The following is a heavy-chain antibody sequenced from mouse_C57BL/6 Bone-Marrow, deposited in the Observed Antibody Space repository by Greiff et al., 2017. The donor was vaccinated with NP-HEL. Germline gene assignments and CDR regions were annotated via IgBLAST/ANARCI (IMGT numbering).Heavy chain of an antibody. D-gene: IGHD2-12*01. J-gene: IGHJ3*01. CDR1: GYSFTGYY. CDR3: AREGYYTWFAY. Sequence: EVMLVESGPELVKPGASVKISCKASGYSFTGYYMNWVKQSPEKSLEWIGEINPSTGGTTYNQKFKAKATLTVDKSSSTAYMQLKSLTSEDSAVYYCAREGYYTWFAYWGQGTLVTVSA. CDR2: INPSTGGT. V-gene: IGHV1-42*01.